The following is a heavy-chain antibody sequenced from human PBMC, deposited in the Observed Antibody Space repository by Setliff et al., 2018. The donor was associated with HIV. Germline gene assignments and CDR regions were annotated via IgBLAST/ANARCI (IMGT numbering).Heavy chain of an antibody. J-gene: IGHJ6*03. CDR3: ARQSSSRGGIIATVHHYYLDV. CDR1: GYTLAGYF. D-gene: IGHD3-16*02. V-gene: IGHV1-69*13. CDR2: IIPSFGSA. Sequence: GASVKVSCKASGYTLAGYFMHWVRQAPGQGLEWLGGIIPSFGSARFPQIFQGRITITADESTSTAYMELTSLRSDDTAVYYCARQSSSRGGIIATVHHYYLDVWGEGTTVTVS.